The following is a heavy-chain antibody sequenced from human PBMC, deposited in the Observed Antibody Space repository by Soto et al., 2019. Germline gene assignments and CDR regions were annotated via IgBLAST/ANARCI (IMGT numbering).Heavy chain of an antibody. J-gene: IGHJ4*02. CDR1: GFSLNTRGVG. V-gene: IGHV2-5*02. CDR3: AHNNYYGSGSVY. CDR2: IYCDNDK. Sequence: QITLKESGPTLVKPTQTLTLTCAFSGFSLNTRGVGVGWIRQPPGKALEWLALIYCDNDKRYSPSLKSRLTITKDTPKNHVVLMMTDMDPVDTATYYCAHNNYYGSGSVYWGQGTLVTVSS. D-gene: IGHD3-10*01.